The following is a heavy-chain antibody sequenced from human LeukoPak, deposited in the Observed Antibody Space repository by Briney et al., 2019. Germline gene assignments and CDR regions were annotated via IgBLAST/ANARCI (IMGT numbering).Heavy chain of an antibody. D-gene: IGHD6-19*01. CDR3: ARDWGAYSSGWELFDY. Sequence: ASVKVSCKASGYTFTSYGISWVRQAPGQGLEWMGWINPNSGGANYAQKFQGRVTMTRDTSISTAYMELSRLRSDDTAVYYCARDWGAYSSGWELFDYWGQGTLVTVSS. CDR2: INPNSGGA. J-gene: IGHJ4*02. CDR1: GYTFTSYG. V-gene: IGHV1-2*02.